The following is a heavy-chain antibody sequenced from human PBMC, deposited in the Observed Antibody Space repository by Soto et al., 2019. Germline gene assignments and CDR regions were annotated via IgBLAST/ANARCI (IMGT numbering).Heavy chain of an antibody. CDR3: ARHTATTVVTGSQL. V-gene: IGHV4-39*01. CDR2: IYYSGST. CDR1: GGSISSSSYY. J-gene: IGHJ1*01. Sequence: PSETLSLTCTVSGGSISSSSYYWGWIRQPPGKGLEWIGSIYYSGSTYYNPSLKSRVTISVDTSKNQFSLKLSSVTAADTAVYYCARHTATTVVTGSQLCGQGILVTVSS. D-gene: IGHD4-17*01.